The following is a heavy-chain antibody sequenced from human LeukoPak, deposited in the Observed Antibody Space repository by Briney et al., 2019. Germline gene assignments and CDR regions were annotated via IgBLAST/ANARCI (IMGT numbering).Heavy chain of an antibody. D-gene: IGHD3-16*01. CDR3: VKTMVTFGGLIRTDAFDI. Sequence: GGSLRLSCAASGFTVSSNYMSWVRQAPGKGLEWVSVIYSGGSTYYEDSVKGRFTISRDNSKNTLYLQMNSLRAEDTAVYYCVKTMVTFGGLIRTDAFDIWGQGTMVTVSS. J-gene: IGHJ3*02. CDR2: IYSGGST. V-gene: IGHV3-53*01. CDR1: GFTVSSNY.